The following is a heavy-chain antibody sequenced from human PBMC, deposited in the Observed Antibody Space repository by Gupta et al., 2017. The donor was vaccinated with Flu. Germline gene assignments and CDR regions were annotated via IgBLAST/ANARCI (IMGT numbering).Heavy chain of an antibody. V-gene: IGHV3-23*01. CDR3: ANAWTYCGRDCYQYYCGY. Sequence: GKGLEWVAAISGSGDNRYYADSVKGRFTISRDNSKNTLFLQMNTLTVEDTAVYYCANAWTYCGRDCYQYYCGYWGHGALVTVSS. J-gene: IGHJ4*01. D-gene: IGHD2-21*02. CDR2: ISGSGDNR.